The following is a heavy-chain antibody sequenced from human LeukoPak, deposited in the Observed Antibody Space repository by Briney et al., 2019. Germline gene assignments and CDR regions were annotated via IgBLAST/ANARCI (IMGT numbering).Heavy chain of an antibody. Sequence: GGSLRLSCAASGFTFSSYWMHWVRQAPGKGLVWVSRLNSDGSSTSYADSVKGRFTISRDNAKNTLYLQMNSLRAEDTAVYYCARESPYYDSSGYGYWGQGTLVTVSS. CDR1: GFTFSSYW. V-gene: IGHV3-74*01. CDR2: LNSDGSST. CDR3: ARESPYYDSSGYGY. D-gene: IGHD3-22*01. J-gene: IGHJ4*02.